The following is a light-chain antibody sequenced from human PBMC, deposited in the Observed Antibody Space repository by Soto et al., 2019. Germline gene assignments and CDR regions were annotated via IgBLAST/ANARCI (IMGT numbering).Light chain of an antibody. V-gene: IGLV2-14*01. Sequence: QSVLTQPASVSGSPGQSITISCTGTSSDVGGYNYVSWYQQHPGKAPKLMIYEVSNRPSGVSNRFSGSKSGNTASLTISGIQAEDEADYYCSSYTSSSPYVFGTGTKLTVL. CDR1: SSDVGGYNY. CDR2: EVS. J-gene: IGLJ1*01. CDR3: SSYTSSSPYV.